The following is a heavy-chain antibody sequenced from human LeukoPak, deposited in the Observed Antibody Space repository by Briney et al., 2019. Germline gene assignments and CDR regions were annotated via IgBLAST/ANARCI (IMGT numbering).Heavy chain of an antibody. CDR1: GFNFSSYA. CDR3: AKDLGLRLGELSSYPAY. J-gene: IGHJ4*02. V-gene: IGHV3-23*01. Sequence: GGSLRLSCAASGFNFSSYAMSWVRQAPGKGLEWVSAISGSGGSTYYADSVKGRFTISRDNSKNTLYLQMNSLRAEDTAVYYCAKDLGLRLGELSSYPAYWGQGTLVTVSS. D-gene: IGHD3-16*02. CDR2: ISGSGGST.